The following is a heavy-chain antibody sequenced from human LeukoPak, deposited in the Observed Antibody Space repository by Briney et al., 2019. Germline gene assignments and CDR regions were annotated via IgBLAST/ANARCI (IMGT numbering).Heavy chain of an antibody. D-gene: IGHD2-2*01. Sequence: GGSLRLSCAASGFTFSSYGMHWVRQAPGKGLEWVAFIRYDGSNKYYADSVKGRFTISRDNAKNSLYLQMNSLRAEDTAVYYCARDNQYIVVVPAAPMDVWGKGTTVTVSS. CDR2: IRYDGSNK. CDR1: GFTFSSYG. CDR3: ARDNQYIVVVPAAPMDV. V-gene: IGHV3-30*02. J-gene: IGHJ6*03.